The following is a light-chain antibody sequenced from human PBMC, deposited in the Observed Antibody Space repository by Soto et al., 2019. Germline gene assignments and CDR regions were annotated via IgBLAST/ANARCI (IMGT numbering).Light chain of an antibody. Sequence: QSALTQPPSASGSPGQSVTISCTGTSSDVGGYYYVSWYQQHPGKAPKLMIYEVSKRPSGVSDRFSGSKSGNTASLTVSGFQAEDEADYYCSSYAGTNTPYVFGTGTKVTVL. V-gene: IGLV2-8*01. CDR1: SSDVGGYYY. CDR3: SSYAGTNTPYV. J-gene: IGLJ1*01. CDR2: EVS.